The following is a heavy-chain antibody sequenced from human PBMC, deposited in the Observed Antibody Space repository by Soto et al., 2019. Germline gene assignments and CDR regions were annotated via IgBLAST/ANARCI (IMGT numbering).Heavy chain of an antibody. V-gene: IGHV3-11*01. CDR3: ARATSGYSYVDHDYGMDV. J-gene: IGHJ6*04. D-gene: IGHD5-18*01. CDR1: GFTFSDYY. Sequence: QVQLVESGGGLVKPGGSLRLSCAASGFTFSDYYMSWIRQAPGKGLEWVSYISSIGCTIYYADSVKGRFTNSRDNAKNSPYLQMNSLRAEDTAVYYCARATSGYSYVDHDYGMDVWGKGTTVTVSS. CDR2: ISSIGCTI.